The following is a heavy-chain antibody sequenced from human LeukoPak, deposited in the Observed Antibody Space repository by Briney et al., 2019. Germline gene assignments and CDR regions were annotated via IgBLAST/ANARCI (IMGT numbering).Heavy chain of an antibody. CDR1: GGSISSYY. CDR2: IYYSGST. V-gene: IGHV4-59*01. CDR3: ARGYHDFSGYRLSYFDY. J-gene: IGHJ4*02. D-gene: IGHD3-22*01. Sequence: SETLSLTCTVSGGSISSYYWSWIRQPPGKGLEWIGYIYYSGSTNYNPSLKSRVTISVDTSKIQFSLKLSSVTAADTAVYYCARGYHDFSGYRLSYFDYWGQGTLVTVSS.